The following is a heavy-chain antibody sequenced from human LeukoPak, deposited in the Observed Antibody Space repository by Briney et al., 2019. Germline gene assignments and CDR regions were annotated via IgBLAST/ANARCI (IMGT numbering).Heavy chain of an antibody. CDR1: GGSISSYY. J-gene: IGHJ4*02. D-gene: IGHD3-22*01. Sequence: SETLSLTCTVSGGSISSYYWSWIRQPPGKGLEWIGYIYYSGSTNYNPSLKSRVTISVDTSKNQFSLNLNSVTAADTAVYYCARELVYYYDNSGYFDYWGQGTLVTVSS. CDR2: IYYSGST. CDR3: ARELVYYYDNSGYFDY. V-gene: IGHV4-59*12.